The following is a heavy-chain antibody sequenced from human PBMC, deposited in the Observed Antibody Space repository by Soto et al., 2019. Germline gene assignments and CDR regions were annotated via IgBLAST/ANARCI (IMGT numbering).Heavy chain of an antibody. CDR1: GFTFSSYS. CDR2: ISSSSSYI. D-gene: IGHD2-15*01. J-gene: IGHJ4*02. CDR3: ARDTPNDPYCSGGSCYGHFDY. Sequence: GGSLSLSCAASGFTFSSYSMNWVRQAPGKGLEWVSSISSSSSYIYYADSVKGRFTISRDNAKNSLYLQMNSLRAEDTAVYYCARDTPNDPYCSGGSCYGHFDYWGQGTLVTVSS. V-gene: IGHV3-21*01.